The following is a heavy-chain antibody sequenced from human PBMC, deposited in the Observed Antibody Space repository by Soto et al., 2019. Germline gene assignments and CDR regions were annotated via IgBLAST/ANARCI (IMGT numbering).Heavy chain of an antibody. CDR3: AKVRAVGTYAFDI. J-gene: IGHJ3*02. Sequence: GSLRLSCAPSGVTYSSSPMSWVRQATGKGLEWVSGISGSGGSTYYADSVKGRFTISRDNSKNTLYLQMNSLRAEDMAVYYCAKVRAVGTYAFDIWGQGTLVXVSS. D-gene: IGHD1-26*01. V-gene: IGHV3-23*01. CDR2: ISGSGGST. CDR1: GVTYSSSP.